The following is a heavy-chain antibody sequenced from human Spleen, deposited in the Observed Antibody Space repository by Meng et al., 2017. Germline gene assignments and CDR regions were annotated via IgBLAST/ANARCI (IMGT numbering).Heavy chain of an antibody. D-gene: IGHD2-21*01. J-gene: IGHJ6*02. CDR2: ISSNGGST. V-gene: IGHV3-64*01. Sequence: GESLKISCAASGFTFSSYAMHWVRQAPGKGLEYVSAISSNGGSTYYANSVKGRFTISRDNSKNTLYLQMNSLRAEDTAVYYCARDFRVSMVVPHLYGMDVWGQGTTVTVSS. CDR3: ARDFRVSMVVPHLYGMDV. CDR1: GFTFSSYA.